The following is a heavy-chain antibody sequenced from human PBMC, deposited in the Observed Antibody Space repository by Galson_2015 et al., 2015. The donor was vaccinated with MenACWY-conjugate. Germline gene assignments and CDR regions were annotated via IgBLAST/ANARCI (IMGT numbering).Heavy chain of an antibody. D-gene: IGHD6-13*01. V-gene: IGHV3-30*02. CDR1: GFTFSNFG. CDR3: AAGSSSQSDGNY. Sequence: SLRLSCAASGFTFSNFGMHWVRQAPGKGLEWVAFIRADGNNKYSSDSVKGRFTISRDNSKNTLYLQMNSLSTEDTAVYYCAAGSSSQSDGNYWGQGTLVTVSS. J-gene: IGHJ4*02. CDR2: IRADGNNK.